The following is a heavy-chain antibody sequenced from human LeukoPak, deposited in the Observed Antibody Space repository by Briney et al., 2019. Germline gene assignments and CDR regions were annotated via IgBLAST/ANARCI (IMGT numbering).Heavy chain of an antibody. V-gene: IGHV4-59*12. D-gene: IGHD5-18*01. Sequence: SETLSLTCTVSGGSISSYYWSWIRQPPGKGLDWLGHVYYTGSTNYNSSLQDRISISIDMSKNQFSLTLTSVTAADTAVYYCARVSNSYGPAGYWGQGTLVTVSS. CDR1: GGSISSYY. J-gene: IGHJ4*02. CDR3: ARVSNSYGPAGY. CDR2: VYYTGST.